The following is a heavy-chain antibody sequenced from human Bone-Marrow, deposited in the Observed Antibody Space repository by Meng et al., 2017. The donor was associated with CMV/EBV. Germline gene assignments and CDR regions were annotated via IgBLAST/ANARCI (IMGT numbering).Heavy chain of an antibody. D-gene: IGHD2-2*01. CDR3: ASNFEDIVVVPAIFDY. Sequence: GSLRLSCAVYGGSFSGYYWSWIRQPPGKGLEWIGEIHHSGSTNYNPSLKSRVTISVDTSKNQFSLKLSSVTAADTAVYYCASNFEDIVVVPAIFDYWGQGTLVTVSS. J-gene: IGHJ4*02. CDR1: GGSFSGYY. V-gene: IGHV4-34*01. CDR2: IHHSGST.